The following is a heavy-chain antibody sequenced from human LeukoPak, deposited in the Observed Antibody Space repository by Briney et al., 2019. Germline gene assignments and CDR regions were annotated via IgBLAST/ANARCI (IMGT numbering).Heavy chain of an antibody. Sequence: GGSLRLSCAASGFTFSNFAISWVRQAPGKGLEWVSGISDSGDSTYYADSVKGRFTISRDNAKNSLYLQMNSLRAEDTAVYYCARALGYSSGFFPYWGQGTLVTVSS. CDR1: GFTFSNFA. CDR3: ARALGYSSGFFPY. CDR2: ISDSGDST. J-gene: IGHJ4*02. V-gene: IGHV3-23*01. D-gene: IGHD3-22*01.